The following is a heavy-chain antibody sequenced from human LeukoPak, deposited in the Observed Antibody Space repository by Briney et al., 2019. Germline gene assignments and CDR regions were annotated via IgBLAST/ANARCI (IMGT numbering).Heavy chain of an antibody. CDR1: GYAFTSYG. D-gene: IGHD2-15*01. Sequence: GASVKVSCKASGYAFTSYGISWVRQAPGQGLEWMGWISAYNGNTNYAQKLQGRVTMTTDTSTSTAYMELRSLRSDDTAVYYCARDSPLGYCSGGSCYPFDYWGQGTLVTVSS. J-gene: IGHJ4*02. CDR3: ARDSPLGYCSGGSCYPFDY. CDR2: ISAYNGNT. V-gene: IGHV1-18*01.